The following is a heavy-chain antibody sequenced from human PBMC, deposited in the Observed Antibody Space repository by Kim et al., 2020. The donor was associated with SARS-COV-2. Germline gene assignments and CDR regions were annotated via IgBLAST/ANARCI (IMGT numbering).Heavy chain of an antibody. CDR3: ARFQKVATGGDY. J-gene: IGHJ4*02. V-gene: IGHV5-51*01. D-gene: IGHD5-12*01. CDR2: IYPDDSDT. Sequence: GESLKISCKGSGYIFTSYWIAWVRQMPGKGLEWMGIIYPDDSDTRYSPSFQGQVTISADKSISTAYLQWSSLKASDTAMYYCARFQKVATGGDYWGQRTLVTVSS. CDR1: GYIFTSYW.